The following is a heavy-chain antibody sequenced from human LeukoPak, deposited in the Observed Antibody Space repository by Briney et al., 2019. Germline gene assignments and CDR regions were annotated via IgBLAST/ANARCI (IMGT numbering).Heavy chain of an antibody. Sequence: PSETLSLTCTVSGGSISSGSYYWSWIRQPAGKGLEWIGRIYTSGSTNYNPSLKSRVTISVDTSKNQFSLKLSSVTAADTAVYYCAREMATIPVAFDIWGQGTMVTVSS. CDR2: IYTSGST. D-gene: IGHD5-24*01. V-gene: IGHV4-61*02. J-gene: IGHJ3*02. CDR1: GGSISSGSYY. CDR3: AREMATIPVAFDI.